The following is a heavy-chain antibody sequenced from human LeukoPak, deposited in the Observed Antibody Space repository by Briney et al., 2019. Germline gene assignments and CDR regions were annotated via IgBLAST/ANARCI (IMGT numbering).Heavy chain of an antibody. Sequence: GRSLRLSCAASGFTFSSYAMHWVRQAPGKGLEWVAVISYDGSNKYYADSVKGRFTISRDNSKNTLYLQMNSLRAEDTAVYYCAREYGAFDYWGQGPLVTVSS. J-gene: IGHJ4*02. D-gene: IGHD4-17*01. CDR2: ISYDGSNK. CDR3: AREYGAFDY. CDR1: GFTFSSYA. V-gene: IGHV3-30-3*01.